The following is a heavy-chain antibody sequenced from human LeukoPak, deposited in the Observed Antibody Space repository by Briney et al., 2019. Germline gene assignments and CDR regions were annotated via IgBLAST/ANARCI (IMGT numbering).Heavy chain of an antibody. Sequence: GGSLRLSCAASGFTFSSYAMSWVRQAPGKGLEWVSAISGSGGSTYYADSVKGRSTISRDNSKNTLYLQMNSLRAEDTAVYYCAKDSGYCSSTSRYAGDYWGQGTLVTVSS. CDR3: AKDSGYCSSTSRYAGDY. V-gene: IGHV3-23*01. CDR1: GFTFSSYA. D-gene: IGHD2-2*01. CDR2: ISGSGGST. J-gene: IGHJ4*02.